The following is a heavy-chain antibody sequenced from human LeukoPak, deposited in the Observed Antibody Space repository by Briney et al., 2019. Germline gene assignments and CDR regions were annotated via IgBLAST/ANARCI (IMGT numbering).Heavy chain of an antibody. D-gene: IGHD2-2*02. V-gene: IGHV1-2*02. CDR3: ARVDSEYCSSTSCYKWFDP. CDR2: INPNSGGT. CDR1: GYTFTGYY. Sequence: ASVKVSCTASGYTFTGYYIYWVRQAPGQGLEWMGWINPNSGGTNYAQKFQGRVAMTRDTSVNTAYMELSRLRSDDTAVYYCARVDSEYCSSTSCYKWFDPWSQGTLVTVSS. J-gene: IGHJ5*02.